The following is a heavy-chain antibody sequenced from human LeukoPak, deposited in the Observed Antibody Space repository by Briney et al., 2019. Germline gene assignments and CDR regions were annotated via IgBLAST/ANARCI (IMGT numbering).Heavy chain of an antibody. CDR2: IYHSGST. Sequence: SETLSLTCTLSGGSISTYYWSWIRQPPGKGLEWIGYIYHSGSTNYNPSLERRVTISVDTSKNQFSLKLSSVTAADTAVYYCARGGGYASPIGYWGQGALVTVSS. CDR3: ARGGGYASPIGY. J-gene: IGHJ4*02. V-gene: IGHV4-59*01. D-gene: IGHD5-12*01. CDR1: GGSISTYY.